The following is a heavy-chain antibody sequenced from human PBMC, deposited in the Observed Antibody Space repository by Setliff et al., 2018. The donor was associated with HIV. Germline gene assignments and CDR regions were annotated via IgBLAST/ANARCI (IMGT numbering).Heavy chain of an antibody. Sequence: GESLKISCKGSGYSFSSYWIGWVRQMPGKGLEWMGIIYPGDSDTRYSPSVQGQVTISADKSISTAYLQCSSLKASDTAMYYCARLGGICSGGSCTALAYTMDVWGQGTTVTVS. CDR3: ARLGGICSGGSCTALAYTMDV. CDR2: IYPGDSDT. CDR1: GYSFSSYW. J-gene: IGHJ6*02. D-gene: IGHD2-15*01. V-gene: IGHV5-51*01.